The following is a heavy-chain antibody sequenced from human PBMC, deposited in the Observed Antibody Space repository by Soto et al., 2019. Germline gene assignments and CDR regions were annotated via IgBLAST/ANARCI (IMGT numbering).Heavy chain of an antibody. D-gene: IGHD3-3*01. CDR3: AKDGCDFWSGYYLPYYYGMDV. CDR2: ISYDGSNK. Sequence: GGSLRLSCAASGFTFSSYGMHWVRQAPGKGLEWVAVISYDGSNKYYADSVKGRFTISRDNSKNTLYLQMNSLRAEDTAVYYCAKDGCDFWSGYYLPYYYGMDVWGQGTTVTVSS. CDR1: GFTFSSYG. J-gene: IGHJ6*02. V-gene: IGHV3-30*18.